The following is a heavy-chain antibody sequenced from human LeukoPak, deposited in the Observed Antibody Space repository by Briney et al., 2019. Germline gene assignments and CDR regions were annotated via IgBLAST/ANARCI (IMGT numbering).Heavy chain of an antibody. V-gene: IGHV4-34*01. J-gene: IGHJ4*02. CDR3: ARGGGYDYVWGSFLFDY. CDR2: INHSGST. D-gene: IGHD3-16*01. Sequence: SETLSLTCAVYGGSFSGYYWSWIRQPPGKGLEWIGEINHSGSTNYNPSLKSRVTISVDTSKNQLSLKLSSVTAADTAVYYCARGGGYDYVWGSFLFDYWGQGTLVTVSS. CDR1: GGSFSGYY.